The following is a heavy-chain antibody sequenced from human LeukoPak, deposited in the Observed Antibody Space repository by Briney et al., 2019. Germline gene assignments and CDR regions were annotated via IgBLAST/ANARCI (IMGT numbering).Heavy chain of an antibody. J-gene: IGHJ4*02. V-gene: IGHV4-39*01. D-gene: IGHD1-26*01. CDR2: IYYSGST. CDR1: GGSISSSSYY. CDR3: ARIVGALDYFDY. Sequence: SETLSLTCTVSGGSISSSSYYWGWIRQPPGKGLEWIGSIYYSGSTYYNPSLKSRVTIPVDTSKNQFSLKLSSVTAADTAVYYCARIVGALDYFDYWGQGTLVTVSS.